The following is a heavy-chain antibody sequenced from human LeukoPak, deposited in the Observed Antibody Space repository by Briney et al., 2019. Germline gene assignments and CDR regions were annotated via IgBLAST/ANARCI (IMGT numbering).Heavy chain of an antibody. CDR3: TAGPWYFDY. J-gene: IGHJ4*02. CDR1: GGSISSSRYY. CDR2: IYYSGST. V-gene: IGHV4-39*01. D-gene: IGHD6-13*01. Sequence: SETLSLTCTVSGGSISSSRYYWGWIRQPPGKGLEWIGSIYYSGSTYYNPSLNSRVTVSVDTSKNQFSLRLSSVTAAGTALYYCTAGPWYFDYWGQGTLVTVSS.